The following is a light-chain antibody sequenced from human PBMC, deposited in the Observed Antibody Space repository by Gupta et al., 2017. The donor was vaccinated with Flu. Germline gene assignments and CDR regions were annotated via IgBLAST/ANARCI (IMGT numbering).Light chain of an antibody. CDR3: QVWDPTSEVV. V-gene: IGLV3-21*02. CDR1: NIGSKS. CDR2: DDT. J-gene: IGLJ2*01. Sequence: SYVLTQPPSVSAAPGQTARITCGGNNIGSKSVHWYQQNPGQAPVLVVYDDTDRPPGIPERLSVSNSGNTATLTISRVEAGDEADYYCQVWDPTSEVVFGGGTKLTVL.